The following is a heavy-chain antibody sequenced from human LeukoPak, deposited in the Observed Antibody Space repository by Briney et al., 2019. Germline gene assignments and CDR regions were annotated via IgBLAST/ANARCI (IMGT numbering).Heavy chain of an antibody. CDR2: ISGSGGSK. D-gene: IGHD3-22*01. J-gene: IGHJ4*02. V-gene: IGHV3-23*01. CDR1: GFTFSSYA. Sequence: PGGSLRLSYAASGFTFSSYAMRWVRQPPGKGLEGVSAISGSGGSKYYADSVKGRFTISRDNSKNTLYLQMNSFRAGDPAVYYCAKKTYYYISSGYYSDLDYWGQGPLVTVSS. CDR3: AKKTYYYISSGYYSDLDY.